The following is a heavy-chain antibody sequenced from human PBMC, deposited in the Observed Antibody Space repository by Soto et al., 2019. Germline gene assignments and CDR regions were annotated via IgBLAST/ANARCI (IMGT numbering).Heavy chain of an antibody. CDR1: GGSISFYN. Sequence: SETLSLTCSVSGGSISFYNWNWIRQSPGKGLEWIGYIYHSGRTNYSPSLKSRVTISVDTSKNQFSLQLSSVTAADTAVYYCAKGDSTTHGDSFDIWGQGTMVTVSS. V-gene: IGHV4-59*01. D-gene: IGHD6-13*01. J-gene: IGHJ3*02. CDR3: AKGDSTTHGDSFDI. CDR2: IYHSGRT.